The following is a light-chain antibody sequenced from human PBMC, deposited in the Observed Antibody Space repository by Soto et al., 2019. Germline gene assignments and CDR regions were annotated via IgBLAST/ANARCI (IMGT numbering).Light chain of an antibody. CDR2: GAS. J-gene: IGKJ5*01. V-gene: IGKV3-20*01. Sequence: EIVLTQSPGTLYLSPEERATLSCRASQSASSSYLAWYQQKPGQAPRLLIYGASSRATGIPDRFSGSGSGTDFTLTISRLEPEDSAVYYCQQYGSSPTITFGQGTRLEIK. CDR1: QSASSSY. CDR3: QQYGSSPTIT.